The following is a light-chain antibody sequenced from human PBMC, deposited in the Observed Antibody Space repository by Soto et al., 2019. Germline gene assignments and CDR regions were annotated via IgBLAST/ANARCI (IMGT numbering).Light chain of an antibody. CDR3: QQYNSYPLT. CDR1: QSISSW. Sequence: DIQMTQSPSTLSASVGDRVTITCRASQSISSWLAWYQQKPGKAPKLLIYKASSLESGVPSRFSGSGSATEFTLTISSLQPDDFATYYCQQYNSYPLTFGQGTKVEIK. V-gene: IGKV1-5*03. CDR2: KAS. J-gene: IGKJ1*01.